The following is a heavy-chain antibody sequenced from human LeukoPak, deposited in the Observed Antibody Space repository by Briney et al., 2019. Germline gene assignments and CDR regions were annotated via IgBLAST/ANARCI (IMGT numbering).Heavy chain of an antibody. CDR3: ARLETTVSAFDI. CDR1: GYTFTNYW. CDR2: IYPGDSDT. D-gene: IGHD4-17*01. Sequence: GESLKISCKGSGYTFTNYWIGWMRQMPGKGLEWMGIIYPGDSDTRYSLSFQGQVTISADKSISTAYLQWSSLKASDTAIYYCARLETTVSAFDIWGQGTMVTVSS. J-gene: IGHJ3*02. V-gene: IGHV5-51*01.